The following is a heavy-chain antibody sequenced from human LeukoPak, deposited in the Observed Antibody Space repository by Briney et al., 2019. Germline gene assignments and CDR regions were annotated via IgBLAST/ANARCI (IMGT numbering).Heavy chain of an antibody. CDR1: GFTFSSYW. D-gene: IGHD3-10*01. Sequence: GGSLRLSCAASGFTFSSYWMSWVRQAPGKGLEWVANIKQDGSEKYYVDSVKGRFTISRDNSKSTLYLQMNSLREEDTAIYYCVKDYYYGSGSYYTRFDHWGRGTLVTVSS. V-gene: IGHV3-7*01. CDR3: VKDYYYGSGSYYTRFDH. CDR2: IKQDGSEK. J-gene: IGHJ4*02.